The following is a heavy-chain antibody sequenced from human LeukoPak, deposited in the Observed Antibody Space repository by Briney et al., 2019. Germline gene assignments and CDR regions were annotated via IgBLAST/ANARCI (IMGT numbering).Heavy chain of an antibody. Sequence: ASVKVSCKASGYTFTGYYVHWVRQAPGQGLEWMGWINSNSGGTNYAQKFQGRVTMTRDTSISTAYMELSRLKSDDTAVYYCARGAADQPLNAFDIWGQGTMVTVSS. CDR1: GYTFTGYY. J-gene: IGHJ3*02. V-gene: IGHV1-2*02. CDR3: ARGAADQPLNAFDI. D-gene: IGHD6-25*01. CDR2: INSNSGGT.